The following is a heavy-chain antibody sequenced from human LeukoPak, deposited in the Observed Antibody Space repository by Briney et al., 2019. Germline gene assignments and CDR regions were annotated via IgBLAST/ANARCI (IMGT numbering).Heavy chain of an antibody. V-gene: IGHV3-48*03. Sequence: GGSLRLSCAASGSTFRSYEMNWVRQAPGKGLEWVSYISSSGRTIYSADPVKGRFTISRDNAKNSLYLQMNSLRAEDTAVYYCARDYGKMDVWGQGTTVTVSS. CDR2: ISSSGRTI. J-gene: IGHJ6*02. CDR1: GSTFRSYE. D-gene: IGHD4-17*01. CDR3: ARDYGKMDV.